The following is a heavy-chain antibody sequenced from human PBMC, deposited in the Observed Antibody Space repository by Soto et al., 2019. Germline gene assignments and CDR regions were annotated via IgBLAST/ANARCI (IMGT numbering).Heavy chain of an antibody. CDR1: GYSFTSYW. CDR2: IYPGDSDT. CDR3: ARGYCSSTSCYGYYYYMDV. V-gene: IGHV5-51*01. Sequence: GESLKISCKGSGYSFTSYWIGWVRQMPGKGLEWMGIIYPGDSDTRYSPSFQGQVTISADKSISTAYLQWSSLKASDTAMYYCARGYCSSTSCYGYYYYMDVWGKGTTVTVSS. D-gene: IGHD2-2*01. J-gene: IGHJ6*03.